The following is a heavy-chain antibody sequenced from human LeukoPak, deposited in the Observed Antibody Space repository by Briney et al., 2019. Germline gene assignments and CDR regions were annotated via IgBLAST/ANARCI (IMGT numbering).Heavy chain of an antibody. CDR3: ATYMLRDNWNVHTFDS. V-gene: IGHV1-69*05. CDR2: IIPIFGTA. J-gene: IGHJ4*02. D-gene: IGHD1-1*01. Sequence: GASVTVSCTASGGTFITYTINWVRQAPGQGLEWMGGIIPIFGTANYAQKFQGRVTVTTDDSTSTAFMELSSLRSEDTAVYYCATYMLRDNWNVHTFDSWGQGTLVTVSS. CDR1: GGTFITYT.